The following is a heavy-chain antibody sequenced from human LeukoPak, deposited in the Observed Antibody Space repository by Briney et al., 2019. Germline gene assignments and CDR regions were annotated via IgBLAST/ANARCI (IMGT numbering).Heavy chain of an antibody. CDR3: ARGYGFGELPFDY. Sequence: GASVKVSCKASGGTFSSYAISWVRQAPGQGLERMGGITPIFGTANYAQKFQGRVTITADESTSTAYMELSSLRSEDTAVYYCARGYGFGELPFDYWGQGTLVTVSS. CDR1: GGTFSSYA. V-gene: IGHV1-69*13. D-gene: IGHD3-10*01. J-gene: IGHJ4*02. CDR2: ITPIFGTA.